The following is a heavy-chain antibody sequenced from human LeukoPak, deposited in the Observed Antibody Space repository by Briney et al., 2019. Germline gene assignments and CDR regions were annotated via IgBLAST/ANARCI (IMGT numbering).Heavy chain of an antibody. CDR1: GFTFSSYW. Sequence: GGSLRLSCAASGFTFSSYWMSWVRQAPGKGLEWVAHIKQDGSEKNYVDSVKGRFTISRDNAKNSVLLQMDGLRAEDSAVYYCAGDKMTGDSFFDFWGQGALVTVSS. J-gene: IGHJ4*02. V-gene: IGHV3-7*01. D-gene: IGHD7-27*01. CDR2: IKQDGSEK. CDR3: AGDKMTGDSFFDF.